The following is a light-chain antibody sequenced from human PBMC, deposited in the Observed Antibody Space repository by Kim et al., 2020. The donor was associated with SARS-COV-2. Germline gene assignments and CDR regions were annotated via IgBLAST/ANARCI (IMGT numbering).Light chain of an antibody. J-gene: IGLJ3*02. CDR1: NVGRQN. V-gene: IGLV3-9*01. Sequence: SVALGQTARITCGGHNVGRQNVHWYQQKPGQAPVLVIYRDTDRPSGIPERFSGSNSGNTATLTISRAQAGDEAGYYCQVWDSSTAVFGGGTQLTVL. CDR2: RDT. CDR3: QVWDSSTAV.